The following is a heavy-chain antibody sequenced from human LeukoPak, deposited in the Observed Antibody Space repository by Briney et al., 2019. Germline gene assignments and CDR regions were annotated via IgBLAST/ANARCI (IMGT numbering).Heavy chain of an antibody. V-gene: IGHV3-53*01. CDR3: ARGGQTVRYNWFDP. CDR2: IYSGGTT. Sequence: GGSLRLSCAASGFTVSGNYMSWVRQAPGKGLEWVSLIYSGGTTYYADSVKGRFTISRDNSKNTLYLQMNSLRAEDTAVYYCARGGQTVRYNWFDPWGQGTLVTVSS. J-gene: IGHJ5*02. D-gene: IGHD4-17*01. CDR1: GFTVSGNY.